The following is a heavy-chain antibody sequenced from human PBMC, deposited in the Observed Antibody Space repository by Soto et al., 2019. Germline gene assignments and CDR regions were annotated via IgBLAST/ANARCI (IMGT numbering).Heavy chain of an antibody. CDR2: INTYSGTT. CDR3: ARGRDMGTYSRVLAY. V-gene: IGHV1-2*02. D-gene: IGHD3-10*01. Sequence: QVQLVQSGAEVKKPGASVKVSCETSGYSFTAQYVHWVRLAPGQGLEWLGCINTYSGTTNYGENFEGRVTVTRDSSLSTGYMELDRLRSDDTAVYYCARGRDMGTYSRVLAYWGQGTLVTVSS. J-gene: IGHJ4*02. CDR1: GYSFTAQY.